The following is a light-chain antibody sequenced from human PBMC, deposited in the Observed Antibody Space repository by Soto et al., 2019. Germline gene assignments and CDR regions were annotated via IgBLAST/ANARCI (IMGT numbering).Light chain of an antibody. V-gene: IGKV1-33*01. Sequence: DIQMTQSPSSLSASVGDRVTITCQASQDISNYLSWYQQKAGKAPKLLIYDASNLETGVPSRFSGSGSGTDFTFTISSLQPDDIATYYCQQYDNLVSFGPGTTVNI. CDR2: DAS. CDR1: QDISNY. CDR3: QQYDNLVS. J-gene: IGKJ3*01.